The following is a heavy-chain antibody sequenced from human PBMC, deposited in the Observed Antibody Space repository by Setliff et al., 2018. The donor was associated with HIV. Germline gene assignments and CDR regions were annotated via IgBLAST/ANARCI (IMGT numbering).Heavy chain of an antibody. CDR1: GFSLSDYY. Sequence: GGSLRLFCAVSGFSLSDYYMDWVRQAPGKGLEWVGRTRNRANNYITDYATSVQGRFTISRDYSKDSLFLQMDNLETEDTAVYYCVRAAAGLDVWSQGIRVTVSS. V-gene: IGHV3-72*01. CDR2: TRNRANNYIT. J-gene: IGHJ4*02. CDR3: VRAAAGLDV.